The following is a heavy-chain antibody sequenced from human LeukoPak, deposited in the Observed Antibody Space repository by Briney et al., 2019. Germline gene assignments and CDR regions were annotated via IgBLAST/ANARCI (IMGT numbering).Heavy chain of an antibody. CDR3: ARDGISYGIIAGGWFDP. Sequence: PGGSLRLSCAASGFSFSSYWMHWVRQAPGKGLVWVSRINSDGSSTSYADSVKGRFTISRDNAKNTLYLQMNSLRAEDTAVYYCARDGISYGIIAGGWFDPWGQGTLVTVSS. J-gene: IGHJ5*02. V-gene: IGHV3-74*01. CDR1: GFSFSSYW. D-gene: IGHD3-3*02. CDR2: INSDGSST.